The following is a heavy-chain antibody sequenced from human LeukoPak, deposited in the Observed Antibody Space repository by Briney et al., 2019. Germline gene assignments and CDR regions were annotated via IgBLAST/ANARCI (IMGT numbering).Heavy chain of an antibody. CDR2: ISAYNGNT. J-gene: IGHJ4*02. Sequence: ASVKVSCKASGYTFTSYVISWVRQAPGQGLEWMGWISAYNGNTKYAQKLQGRVTMTTDTSTSTAYMELRRLRSDDTAVYYCARVLSLVVPAANFDYWGQGTLVTVPS. CDR1: GYTFTSYV. V-gene: IGHV1-18*01. CDR3: ARVLSLVVPAANFDY. D-gene: IGHD2-2*01.